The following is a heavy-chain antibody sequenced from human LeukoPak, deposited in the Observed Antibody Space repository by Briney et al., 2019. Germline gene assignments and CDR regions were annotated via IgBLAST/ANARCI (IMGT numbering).Heavy chain of an antibody. J-gene: IGHJ4*02. V-gene: IGHV3-23*01. Sequence: PGRSLRLSCAASGFTFSSYAMNWVRQAPGKGLEWVSISGSGGDTYYADSVKGRFTISRDNSKNTLYLQMNSLRAEDTAVYYCAKARGATYGTYYFDYWGQGTLVTVSS. CDR3: AKARGATYGTYYFDY. CDR1: GFTFSSYA. D-gene: IGHD4/OR15-4a*01. CDR2: ISGSGGDT.